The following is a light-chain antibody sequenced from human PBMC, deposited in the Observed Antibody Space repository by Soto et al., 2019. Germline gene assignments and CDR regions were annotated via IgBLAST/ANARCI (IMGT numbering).Light chain of an antibody. Sequence: DIQMTQSPSTLSASVGDRFTITCRASQSISSWLAWYQQKPGKAPKLLIYDASNLESGVPSRFSGSGSGTDFILTISSLQPEDFATYDCLQDYSFPLTFGGGTKVEI. CDR2: DAS. CDR1: QSISSW. CDR3: LQDYSFPLT. J-gene: IGKJ4*01. V-gene: IGKV1-5*01.